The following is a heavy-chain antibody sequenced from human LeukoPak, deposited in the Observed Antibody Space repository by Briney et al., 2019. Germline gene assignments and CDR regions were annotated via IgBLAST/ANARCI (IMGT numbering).Heavy chain of an antibody. CDR2: INSDGSST. J-gene: IGHJ4*02. V-gene: IGHV3-74*01. CDR3: ARERYYYGSGSLLDY. D-gene: IGHD3-10*01. CDR1: GFTFSSYS. Sequence: GGSLRLSCAASGFTFSSYSMHWVRQAPGKGLVWVSRINSDGSSTSYADSVKGRFTISRDNAKNTLYLQMNSLRAEDTAVYYCARERYYYGSGSLLDYWGQGTLVTVSS.